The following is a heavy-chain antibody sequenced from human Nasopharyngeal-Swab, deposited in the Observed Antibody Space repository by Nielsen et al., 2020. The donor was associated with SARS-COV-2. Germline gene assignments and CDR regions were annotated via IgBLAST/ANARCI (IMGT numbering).Heavy chain of an antibody. CDR3: ASGQSTADY. Sequence: LSLTCAASGFTFSSYSMNWVRQAPGKGLVWVSRINSDGSSTSYADSVKGRFTISRDNAKNTLYLQMNSLRAEDTAAYYCASGQSTADYWGQGTLVTVSS. D-gene: IGHD1-1*01. CDR2: INSDGSST. J-gene: IGHJ4*02. V-gene: IGHV3-74*01. CDR1: GFTFSSYS.